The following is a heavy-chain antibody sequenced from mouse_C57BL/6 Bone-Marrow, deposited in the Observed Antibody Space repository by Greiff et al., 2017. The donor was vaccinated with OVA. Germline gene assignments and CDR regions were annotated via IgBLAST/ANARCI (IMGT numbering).Heavy chain of an antibody. CDR1: GYAFSSYW. CDR3: ARHYYDYDGPC. CDR2: IYPGDGDT. Sequence: VKLMESGAELVKPGASVKISCKASGYAFSSYWMNWVKQRPGKGLEWIGQIYPGDGDTNYNGKFKGKATLTADKSSSTAYMQLSSLTSEDSAVYFCARHYYDYDGPCWGQGTLVTVSA. J-gene: IGHJ3*01. D-gene: IGHD2-4*01. V-gene: IGHV1-80*01.